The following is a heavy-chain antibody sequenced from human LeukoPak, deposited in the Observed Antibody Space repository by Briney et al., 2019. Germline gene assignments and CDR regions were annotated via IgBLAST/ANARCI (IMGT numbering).Heavy chain of an antibody. J-gene: IGHJ4*02. D-gene: IGHD2-21*02. CDR2: ISGTTATI. V-gene: IGHV3-23*01. CDR1: GFTFSSYA. CDR3: AKRLGDPRAFDY. Sequence: GGSLRLSCAASGFTFSSYAMSWVRQAPGKGLEWVSGISGTTATIHYADAVKGRFTISRDNSKNTLYLQMNSLRAEDTAVYYCAKRLGDPRAFDYWGQGTLVTVSP.